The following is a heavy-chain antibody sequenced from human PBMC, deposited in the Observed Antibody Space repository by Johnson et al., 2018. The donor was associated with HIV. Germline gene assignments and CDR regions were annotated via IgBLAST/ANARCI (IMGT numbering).Heavy chain of an antibody. CDR2: IKQDGSEK. V-gene: IGHV3-7*01. CDR1: GFTFSSYW. D-gene: IGHD3-10*01. CDR3: ASTGSGSDDAFDI. J-gene: IGHJ3*02. Sequence: VQLVESGGGLVQPGGSLRLSCAASGFTFSSYWMSWVRQAPGKGLEWVANIKQDGSEKYYVDSVKGRFTISRDNAKNSLYLQLHSLRAEDTAVYYCASTGSGSDDAFDIWGQGTMVTVSS.